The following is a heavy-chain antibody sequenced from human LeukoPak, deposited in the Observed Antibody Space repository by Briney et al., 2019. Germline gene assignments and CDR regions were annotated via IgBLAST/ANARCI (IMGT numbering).Heavy chain of an antibody. CDR2: IYYGGNT. CDR1: GVSLRGFY. Sequence: PSETLSLTCTVSGVSLRGFYWSCIRQTPGKRLEWIGYIYYGGNTRYNPSLKSRVTISIDTSKNQFSLRLNSVTAADTAVYYCARDLPHCNNTDCSGSWFAPCGQGTLVTVSS. J-gene: IGHJ5*02. V-gene: IGHV4-59*01. CDR3: ARDLPHCNNTDCSGSWFAP. D-gene: IGHD2/OR15-2a*01.